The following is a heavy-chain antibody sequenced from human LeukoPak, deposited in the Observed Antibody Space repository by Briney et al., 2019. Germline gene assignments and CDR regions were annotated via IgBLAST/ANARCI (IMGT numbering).Heavy chain of an antibody. D-gene: IGHD3-22*01. J-gene: IGHJ3*02. CDR3: TTAITMTLGAFDI. CDR1: GFTFTNSW. Sequence: PGGSLRLSCAASGFTFTNSWMSWVRQAPGKGLEWVGRIKSKTDGGTTDYAAPVKGRFTFSRDDSKNTLYLQMNSLKTDDTAVYYCTTAITMTLGAFDIWGHGTMVTVSS. CDR2: IKSKTDGGTT. V-gene: IGHV3-15*01.